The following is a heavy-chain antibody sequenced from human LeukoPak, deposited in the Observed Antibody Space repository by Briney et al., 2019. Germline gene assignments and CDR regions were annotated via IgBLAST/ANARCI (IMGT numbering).Heavy chain of an antibody. V-gene: IGHV3-23*01. D-gene: IGHD3-22*01. CDR2: ISGSGGST. CDR3: AKAYYYDSSGYYQH. J-gene: IGHJ1*01. Sequence: PGGSLRLSCAAPGFTFSSYAMSWVRQAPGKGLEWVSAISGSGGSTYYADSVKGRFTISRDNSKNTLYLQMNSLRAEDTAVYYCAKAYYYDSSGYYQHWGQGTLVTVSS. CDR1: GFTFSSYA.